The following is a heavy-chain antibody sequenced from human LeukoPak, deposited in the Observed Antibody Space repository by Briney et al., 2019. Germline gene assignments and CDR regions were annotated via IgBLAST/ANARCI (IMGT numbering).Heavy chain of an antibody. J-gene: IGHJ4*02. V-gene: IGHV3-23*01. D-gene: IGHD1-14*01. CDR1: GFTFSSYT. CDR2: ISGSGVGT. Sequence: GGSLRLSCAASGFTFSSYTMNWVRQAPGKGLEWVSAISGSGVGTYYADSVKGRFTISRDNSWNTLYLQMNSLRVEDTAVYYCARGEGGILATPEDYWGQGTLVTVSS. CDR3: ARGEGGILATPEDY.